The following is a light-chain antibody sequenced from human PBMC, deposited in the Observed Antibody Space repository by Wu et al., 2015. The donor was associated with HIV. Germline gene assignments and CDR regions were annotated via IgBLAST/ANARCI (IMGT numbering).Light chain of an antibody. CDR2: GAS. Sequence: EIVLTQSPGTLSLSPGERATLSCRASQSVSSSYLAWYQQKPGQAPRLLIYGASSRATGIPDRFSGSGSGTDFTLTISRLEPEDFAVYYCQQYGSSPGTFGLGDQSWRSN. CDR3: QQYGSSPGT. J-gene: IGKJ2*01. CDR1: QSVSSSY. V-gene: IGKV3-20*01.